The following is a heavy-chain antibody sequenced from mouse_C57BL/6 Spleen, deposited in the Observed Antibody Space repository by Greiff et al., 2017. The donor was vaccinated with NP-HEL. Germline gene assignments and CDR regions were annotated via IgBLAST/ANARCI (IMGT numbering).Heavy chain of an antibody. CDR1: GYTFTDYN. V-gene: IGHV1-22*01. J-gene: IGHJ4*01. D-gene: IGHD1-1*01. CDR2: INPNNGGT. Sequence: EVKLMESGPELVKPGASVKMSCKASGYTFTDYNMHWVKQSHGKSLEWIGYINPNNGGTSYNQKFKGKATLTVNKSSSTAYMELRSLTSEDSAVYYCARDYGSSSYAMDYWGQGTSVTVSS. CDR3: ARDYGSSSYAMDY.